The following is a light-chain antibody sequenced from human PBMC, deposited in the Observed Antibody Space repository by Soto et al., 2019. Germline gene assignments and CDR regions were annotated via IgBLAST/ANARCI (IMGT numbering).Light chain of an antibody. V-gene: IGKV3-20*01. CDR1: QSVSDSY. CDR2: AS. CDR3: QHYGTSAL. J-gene: IGKJ3*01. Sequence: EIVLTQSPGTLFLSPGERATLSCRASQSVSDSYLAWYQQKPGQAPRLLIYASSRATGIPDRFSGSGSGNDFTLTISRLEPEDFAVYYCQHYGTSALFGPGTKVDIK.